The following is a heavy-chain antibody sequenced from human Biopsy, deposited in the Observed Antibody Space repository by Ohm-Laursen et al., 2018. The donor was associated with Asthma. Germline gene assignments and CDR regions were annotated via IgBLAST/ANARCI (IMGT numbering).Heavy chain of an antibody. J-gene: IGHJ3*02. D-gene: IGHD3-22*01. CDR1: GFVFSQCG. CDR3: ARQSGQEYGDSIPFDT. CDR2: VSSDGHNK. V-gene: IGHV3-30*03. Sequence: LSLTCAAFGFVFSQCGMHWVRQGPGKGLEWVALVSSDGHNKYYEDSVKGRFTISRDNSRNRLYLQINSLTVEDSAVYFCARQSGQEYGDSIPFDTWGQGTKVAVSS.